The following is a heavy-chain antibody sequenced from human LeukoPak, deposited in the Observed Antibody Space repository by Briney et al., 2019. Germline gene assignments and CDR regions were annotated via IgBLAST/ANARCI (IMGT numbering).Heavy chain of an antibody. Sequence: SQTLSLTCTVSGDSIRSGDYYWSWIRQPPGKGLEWIGYIYYSGSTNYNPSLKSRVTISVDTSKNQFSLKLSSVTSSATAVYYCAREGTYSFDFWGQGTLVTVSS. V-gene: IGHV4-30-4*08. CDR1: GDSIRSGDYY. D-gene: IGHD1-14*01. CDR3: AREGTYSFDF. J-gene: IGHJ4*02. CDR2: IYYSGST.